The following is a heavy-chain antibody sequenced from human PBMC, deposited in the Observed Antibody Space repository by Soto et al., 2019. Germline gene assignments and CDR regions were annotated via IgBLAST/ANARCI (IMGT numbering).Heavy chain of an antibody. V-gene: IGHV1-46*01. D-gene: IGHD1-26*01. CDR2: INPSGGST. CDR1: GYTFTSYY. CDR3: ARAGLGAAQYYYYGMDV. Sequence: GASVKVSCKASGYTFTSYYMHWVRQAPGRGLEWMGIINPSGGSTSYAQKFQGRVTMTRDTSTSTVYMELSSLRSEDTAVYYCARAGLGAAQYYYYGMDVWGQGTTVTVSS. J-gene: IGHJ6*02.